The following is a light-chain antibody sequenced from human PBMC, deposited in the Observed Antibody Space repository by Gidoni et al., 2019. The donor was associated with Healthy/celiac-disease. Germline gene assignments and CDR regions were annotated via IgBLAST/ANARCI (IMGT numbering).Light chain of an antibody. CDR3: SAYAGSNNFMI. CDR2: EVS. V-gene: IGLV2-8*01. CDR1: SREVGGSNF. Sequence: QSALTQPPSASGALGQSVTIPCTGTSREVGGSNFVSWNQQQPGKAPKLMIYEVSKRPSGVPDRFSGSKSGNTASLTVSGLQAEDEADYYCSAYAGSNNFMIFGGGTKLTVL. J-gene: IGLJ2*01.